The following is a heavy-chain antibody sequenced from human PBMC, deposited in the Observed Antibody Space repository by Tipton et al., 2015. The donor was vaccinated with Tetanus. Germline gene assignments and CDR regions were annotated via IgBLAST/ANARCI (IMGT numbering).Heavy chain of an antibody. Sequence: TLSLTCIVSGASISDKKYYWGWIRQAPGKGLEWIGEISHSGSSSYSPSLKSRVTISVDTSKNQFSLRLRSVAAADTAVYYCARGGRDAYNNPLGAFDVWGRGTTVTVSS. J-gene: IGHJ3*01. V-gene: IGHV4-39*07. D-gene: IGHD5-24*01. CDR2: ISHSGSS. CDR3: ARGGRDAYNNPLGAFDV. CDR1: GASISDKKYY.